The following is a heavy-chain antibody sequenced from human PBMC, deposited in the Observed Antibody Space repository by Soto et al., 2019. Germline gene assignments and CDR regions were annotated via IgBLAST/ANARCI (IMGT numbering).Heavy chain of an antibody. CDR3: ARGYCSGGSCYSDKGVDP. CDR2: IIPILGIA. Sequence: SVKVSCKASGGTFSSYTISWVRQAPGQGLEWMGRIIPILGIANYAQKFQGRVTITADKSTSAAYMELSSLRSEDTAVYYCARGYCSGGSCYSDKGVDPWGQ. D-gene: IGHD2-15*01. J-gene: IGHJ5*02. V-gene: IGHV1-69*02. CDR1: GGTFSSYT.